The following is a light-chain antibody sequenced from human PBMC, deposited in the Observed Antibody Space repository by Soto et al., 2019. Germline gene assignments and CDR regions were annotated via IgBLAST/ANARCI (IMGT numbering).Light chain of an antibody. CDR2: GAS. Sequence: EIVLTQSPGTLSLSPGERATLSCRASQSVSSSYLAWYQQKPGQAPRLLIYGASSRATGIPARFSGSGSWTDFTITISSMEREDFAVSYCQQYDSCARYTFGQGTKLEIK. V-gene: IGKV3-20*01. CDR1: QSVSSSY. J-gene: IGKJ2*01. CDR3: QQYDSCARYT.